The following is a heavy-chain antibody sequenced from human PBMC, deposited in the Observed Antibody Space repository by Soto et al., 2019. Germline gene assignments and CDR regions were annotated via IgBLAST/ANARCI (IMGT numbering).Heavy chain of an antibody. CDR2: ISYDGSNK. V-gene: IGHV3-30*18. CDR1: GFTFSSYG. CDR3: AKDRHVGATTGAIDY. D-gene: IGHD1-26*01. Sequence: QVQLVESGGGVVQPGRSLRLSCAASGFTFSSYGMHWVRPAPGKGLEWVAVISYDGSNKYYADSVKGRFTISRDNSKNTLYLQMNSLRAEDTAVYYCAKDRHVGATTGAIDYWGQGTLVTASS. J-gene: IGHJ4*02.